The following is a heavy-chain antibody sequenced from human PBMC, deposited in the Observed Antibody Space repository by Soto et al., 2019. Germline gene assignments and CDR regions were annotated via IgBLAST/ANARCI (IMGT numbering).Heavy chain of an antibody. CDR2: ISSSSSTI. V-gene: IGHV3-48*02. CDR3: ARDKMWQKLVPNWFDP. D-gene: IGHD6-13*01. Sequence: SLRLSCAASGFTFSSYSMNWVRQAPGKGLEWVSYISSSSSTIYYADSVKGRFTISRDNAKNSLYLQMNSLRDEDTAVYYCARDKMWQKLVPNWFDPWGQGTLVTVSS. J-gene: IGHJ5*02. CDR1: GFTFSSYS.